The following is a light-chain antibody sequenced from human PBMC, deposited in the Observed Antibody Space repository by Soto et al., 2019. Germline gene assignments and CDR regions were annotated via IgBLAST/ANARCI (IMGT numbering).Light chain of an antibody. J-gene: IGKJ5*01. CDR2: AAS. Sequence: EIVLTQSPATLSLSPVERATLSCRASQSVGSSLAWYQQKLGQAPRLLIYAASDRATGIPGRFSGGGSGTDFTLTISRLEPEDFAVFYCQQYGSSPLTFGQGTRLEIK. CDR1: QSVGSS. CDR3: QQYGSSPLT. V-gene: IGKV3-20*01.